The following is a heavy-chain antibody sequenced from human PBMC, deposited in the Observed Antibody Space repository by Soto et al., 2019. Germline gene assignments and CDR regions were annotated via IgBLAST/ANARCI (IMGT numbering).Heavy chain of an antibody. CDR2: INPNSGGT. D-gene: IGHD4-17*01. V-gene: IGHV1-2*04. J-gene: IGHJ3*02. CDR1: GYTFTGYY. Sequence: ASVKVSCKASGYTFTGYYMHWVRQAPGQGLEWMGWINPNSGGTNYAQKFQGWVTMTRDTSISTAYMELSRLRSDDTAVYYCARDYHKRDYGDYGDDAFDIWGQGTMVTVSS. CDR3: ARDYHKRDYGDYGDDAFDI.